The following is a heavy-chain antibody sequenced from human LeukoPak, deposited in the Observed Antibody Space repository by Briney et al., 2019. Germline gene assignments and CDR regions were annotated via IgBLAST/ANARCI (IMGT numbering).Heavy chain of an antibody. J-gene: IGHJ4*02. Sequence: KPSETLSLTCTVSGGSISSSSYYWGWIRQPPGKGLEWIGSIYYSGSTYYNPSPKSRVTISVDTSKNQFSLKLSSVTAADTAVYYCARQLNPYSSGWYYFDYWGQGTLVTVSS. CDR1: GGSISSSSYY. D-gene: IGHD6-19*01. CDR2: IYYSGST. CDR3: ARQLNPYSSGWYYFDY. V-gene: IGHV4-39*01.